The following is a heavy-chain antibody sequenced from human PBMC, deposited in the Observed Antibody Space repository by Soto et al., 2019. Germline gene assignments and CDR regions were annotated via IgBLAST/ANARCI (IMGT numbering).Heavy chain of an antibody. CDR1: GFTFSSYG. D-gene: IGHD2-2*01. V-gene: IGHV3-30*18. CDR2: ISYDGSNK. Sequence: QVQLAESGGGVVQPGRSLRLSCAASGFTFSSYGMHWVRQAPGKGLEWVAVISYDGSNKYYADSVKGRFTISRDNSKNTLYLQMNSLRAEDTAVYYCAKDEYQLPPTATYGMDVWGQGTTVTVSS. CDR3: AKDEYQLPPTATYGMDV. J-gene: IGHJ6*02.